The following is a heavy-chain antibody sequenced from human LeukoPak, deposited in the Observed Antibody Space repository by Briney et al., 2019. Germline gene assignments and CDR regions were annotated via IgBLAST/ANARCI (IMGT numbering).Heavy chain of an antibody. V-gene: IGHV3-66*01. D-gene: IGHD3-3*01. J-gene: IGHJ6*03. CDR1: GFTVSSNY. Sequence: GGSLRLSCAASGFTVSSNYMSWVRQAPGKGLEWVSVIYSGGSTYYADSVKGRFTISRDNAKNSLYLQMNSLRAEDTAVYYCAFFGVVMNYHYYMDVWGKGTTVTVSS. CDR2: IYSGGST. CDR3: AFFGVVMNYHYYMDV.